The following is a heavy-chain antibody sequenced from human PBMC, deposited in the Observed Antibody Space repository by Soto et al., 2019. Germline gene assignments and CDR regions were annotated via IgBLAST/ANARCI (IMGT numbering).Heavy chain of an antibody. CDR2: ISYDGSNK. Sequence: ALRLSCAASGFTFSSHAMHWVRQAPGKGLEWVAVISYDGSNKYYADSVKGRFTISRDNSKNTLYLQMNSLRAEDTAVYYCARDSSGLNWFDPWGQGTLVTVSS. CDR3: ARDSSGLNWFDP. J-gene: IGHJ5*02. D-gene: IGHD6-19*01. CDR1: GFTFSSHA. V-gene: IGHV3-30-3*01.